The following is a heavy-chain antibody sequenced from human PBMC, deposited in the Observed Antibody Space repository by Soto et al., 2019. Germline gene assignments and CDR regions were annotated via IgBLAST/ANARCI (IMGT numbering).Heavy chain of an antibody. V-gene: IGHV3-30*04. J-gene: IGHJ4*02. CDR3: AREGQPAAGTTPHN. Sequence: PGGSLRLSCAASGSNFSSYAMHWVRQAPGKGLEWVAVISYDGGKKYYADSVKGRFTISRDNSQSTLYVEMTSLSAEDTAVYYCAREGQPAAGTTPHNWGQGTLVTVSS. CDR2: ISYDGGKK. D-gene: IGHD6-13*01. CDR1: GSNFSSYA.